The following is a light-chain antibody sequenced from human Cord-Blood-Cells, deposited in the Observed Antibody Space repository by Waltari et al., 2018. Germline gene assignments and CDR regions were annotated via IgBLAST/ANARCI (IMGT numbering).Light chain of an antibody. J-gene: IGKJ4*01. CDR2: DAS. V-gene: IGKV1-13*02. Sequence: AIQLTQSPPSMSASVGDRVTITCRASQGISRALAWYQQKPGQAPKLLVYDASSLESGVPSRFSGSGSGTDFTLTISSLQPEDFATYYCQQFNSYPLLTFGGGTKVEIK. CDR1: QGISRA. CDR3: QQFNSYPLLT.